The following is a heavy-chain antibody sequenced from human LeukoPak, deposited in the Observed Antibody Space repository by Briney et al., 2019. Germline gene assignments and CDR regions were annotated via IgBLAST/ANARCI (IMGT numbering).Heavy chain of an antibody. V-gene: IGHV1-2*02. CDR3: ARFRGSGWYSFDL. CDR1: GYTFTGYY. J-gene: IGHJ5*02. Sequence: ASVKVSCKASGYTFTGYYIHWVRQAPGQGLEWMGWINPTSFGTKYEQKFRGRVTMTRDTSISTDYMELSDLRSDDTAVYYCARFRGSGWYSFDLWGQGTLVTVSS. CDR2: INPTSFGT. D-gene: IGHD6-19*01.